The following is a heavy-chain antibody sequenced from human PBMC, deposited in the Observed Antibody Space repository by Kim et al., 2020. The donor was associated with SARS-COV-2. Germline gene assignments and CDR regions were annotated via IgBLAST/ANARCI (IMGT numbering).Heavy chain of an antibody. V-gene: IGHV3-9*01. CDR1: GFTFDDYA. D-gene: IGHD2-15*01. J-gene: IGHJ3*02. CDR2: ISWNSGSI. Sequence: GGSLRLSCAASGFTFDDYAMHWVRQAPGKGLEWVSGISWNSGSIGYADSVKGRFTISRDNAKNSLYLQMNSLRAEDTALYYCAKDRLVAATIDAFDIWGQGTMVTVSS. CDR3: AKDRLVAATIDAFDI.